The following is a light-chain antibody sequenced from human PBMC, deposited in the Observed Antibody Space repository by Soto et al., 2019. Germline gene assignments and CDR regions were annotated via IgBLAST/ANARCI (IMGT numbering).Light chain of an antibody. CDR1: QSISSY. CDR3: QQSYSTPLT. V-gene: IGKV1-39*01. Sequence: DIQMTQAPSSLSASVVDSVTITYPASQSISSYLNWYQQKPGKAPKLLIYAASSLQSGVPSRFSGSGSGTDFTLTISSLQPEDFATYYCQQSYSTPLTFGGGTKVDIK. J-gene: IGKJ4*01. CDR2: AAS.